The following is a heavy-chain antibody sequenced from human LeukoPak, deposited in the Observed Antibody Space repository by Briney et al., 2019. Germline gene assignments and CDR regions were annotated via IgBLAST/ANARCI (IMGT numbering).Heavy chain of an antibody. CDR2: INPTSGGT. CDR1: GYTFTGYY. Sequence: ASVKVACKASGYTFTGYYMHWVRQAPGQGLEWMGWINPTSGGTNYAQKFQGRVTMTRDTSISTAYMELSRLRSDDTAVHYCASSSGAMNAFDIWAKGQWSPSLQ. D-gene: IGHD6-19*01. V-gene: IGHV1-2*02. J-gene: IGHJ3*02. CDR3: ASSSGAMNAFDI.